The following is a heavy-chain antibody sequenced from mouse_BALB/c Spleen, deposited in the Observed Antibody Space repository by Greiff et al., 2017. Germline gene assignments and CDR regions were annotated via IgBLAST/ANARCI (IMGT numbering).Heavy chain of an antibody. D-gene: IGHD1-1*01. CDR3: ARRAITTVVGSDY. Sequence: VQLQQSGAELAKPGASVKMSCKASGYTFSSYWIEWVKQRPGHGLEWIGEILPGSGSTNYNEKFKGKATFTADTSSNTAYMQLSSLTSEDSAVYYCARRAITTVVGSDYWGQGTTLTVSS. J-gene: IGHJ2*01. V-gene: IGHV1-9*01. CDR1: GYTFSSYW. CDR2: ILPGSGST.